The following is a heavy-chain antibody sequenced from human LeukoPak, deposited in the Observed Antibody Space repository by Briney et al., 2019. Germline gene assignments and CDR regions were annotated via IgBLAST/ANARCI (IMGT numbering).Heavy chain of an antibody. V-gene: IGHV4-34*01. CDR2: INHSGST. J-gene: IGHJ6*02. D-gene: IGHD7-27*01. CDR1: GGSFSGYY. Sequence: SETLSLTCAVYGGSFSGYYWSWIRQPPGKGLEWIGEINHSGSTNYNPSLKSRVTISVDTSKNQFSLKLSSVTAADTAVYYCARARWGYYYYYGMDVWGQGTTVTVSS. CDR3: ARARWGYYYYYGMDV.